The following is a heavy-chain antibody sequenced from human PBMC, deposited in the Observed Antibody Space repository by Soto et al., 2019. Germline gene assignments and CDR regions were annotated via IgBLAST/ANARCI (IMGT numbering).Heavy chain of an antibody. J-gene: IGHJ4*02. Sequence: SVKVSCKASGGTFSSYAISWVRQAPGQGLEWMGGIIPIFGTANYAQKFQGRVTITADDSTSTAYMELRSLRSEDTAVYYCASLDDSSGYYYFDYWGQGTLVTVSS. CDR3: ASLDDSSGYYYFDY. D-gene: IGHD3-22*01. CDR1: GGTFSSYA. V-gene: IGHV1-69*13. CDR2: IIPIFGTA.